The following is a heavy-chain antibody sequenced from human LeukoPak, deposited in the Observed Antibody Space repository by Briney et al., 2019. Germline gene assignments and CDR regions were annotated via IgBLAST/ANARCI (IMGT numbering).Heavy chain of an antibody. CDR3: ATVNNWNYPFDP. Sequence: PSETLSLTCAVYGGSFSGYYWSWIRQPPGKGLEWIGEINHSGSTNYNPSLKSRVTISVDTSKNQFSLKLSSVTAADTAVYYCATVNNWNYPFDPWGQGTLVTVSS. CDR1: GGSFSGYY. D-gene: IGHD1-7*01. CDR2: INHSGST. V-gene: IGHV4-34*01. J-gene: IGHJ5*02.